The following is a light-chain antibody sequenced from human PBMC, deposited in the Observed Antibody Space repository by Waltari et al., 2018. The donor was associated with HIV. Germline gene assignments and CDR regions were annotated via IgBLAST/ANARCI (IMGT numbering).Light chain of an antibody. CDR2: AVS. CDR1: SSDVAGYNS. V-gene: IGLV2-14*03. J-gene: IGLJ1*01. CDR3: SSYTSTSTVYV. Sequence: QSALTQPASVSGSPGQSITISCTGTSSDVAGYNSVSWYQLHPGKAPKLMIYAVSNRPSGVSNRFSGSKSDNTASLTISGLQAEDEADYYCSSYTSTSTVYVFGTGTEVTVL.